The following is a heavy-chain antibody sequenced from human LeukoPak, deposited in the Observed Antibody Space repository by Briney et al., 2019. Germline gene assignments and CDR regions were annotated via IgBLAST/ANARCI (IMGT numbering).Heavy chain of an antibody. CDR3: ARGGFCGGADCRGSFDY. CDR2: INNDGSTT. J-gene: IGHJ4*02. CDR1: GFTFINYW. D-gene: IGHD2-15*01. V-gene: IGHV3-74*01. Sequence: SGGSLRLSCAASGFTFINYWMHWVRQAPGEGLVWVSHINNDGSTTTYADSVKGRFTISRDNAKNTLYLHVNSLRAEDTAVYYCARGGFCGGADCRGSFDYWGQGSLVTVSS.